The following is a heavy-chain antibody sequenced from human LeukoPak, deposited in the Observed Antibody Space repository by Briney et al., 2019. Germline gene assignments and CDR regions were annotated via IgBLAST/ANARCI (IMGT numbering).Heavy chain of an antibody. J-gene: IGHJ4*02. Sequence: PGGSLRLSCAASGFTFSDYYMSWIRQAPGKGLEWVSHISSFSNFRSYADSVKGRFTISRDNAKNSLYLQVNSLRAEDTAAYYCARPTIAAAGNFEYWGQGTLVTVSS. CDR2: ISSFSNFR. V-gene: IGHV3-11*03. CDR1: GFTFSDYY. D-gene: IGHD6-13*01. CDR3: ARPTIAAAGNFEY.